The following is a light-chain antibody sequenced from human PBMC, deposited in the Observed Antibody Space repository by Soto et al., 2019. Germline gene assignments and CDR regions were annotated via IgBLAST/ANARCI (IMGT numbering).Light chain of an antibody. V-gene: IGLV2-14*01. J-gene: IGLJ2*01. Sequence: QPALTQPASVSGSPGQSIIVSCTGASSDVGGYNYVSWYQQHPGKAPKLILYTVSQRPSGVSDRFSGSKSGNTASLTISGLQAEDEANYFCSSYTSGPPFVVFGGGTKLTVL. CDR2: TVS. CDR3: SSYTSGPPFVV. CDR1: SSDVGGYNY.